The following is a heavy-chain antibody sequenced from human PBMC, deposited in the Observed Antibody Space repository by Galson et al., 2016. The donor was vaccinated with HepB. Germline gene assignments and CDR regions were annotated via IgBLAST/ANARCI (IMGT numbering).Heavy chain of an antibody. CDR2: TYYRSERYN. V-gene: IGHV6-1*01. D-gene: IGHD3-22*01. Sequence: CAISGDSVSSNSAAWNWIRQSPSRGLEWLGGTYYRSERYNDYALSVKSRITINPDTFKNQFSLQLNSVTPEDTAVYYCARDYYDSSGYPKRFDYWGQGTLVTVSS. CDR3: ARDYYDSSGYPKRFDY. J-gene: IGHJ4*02. CDR1: GDSVSSNSAA.